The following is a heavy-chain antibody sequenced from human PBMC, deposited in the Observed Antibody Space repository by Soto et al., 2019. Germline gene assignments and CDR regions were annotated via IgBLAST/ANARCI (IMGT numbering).Heavy chain of an antibody. J-gene: IGHJ4*02. V-gene: IGHV1-18*04. CDR1: GYTFSNYA. CDR2: VSPYNGIA. CDR3: ARGISLIMAAPDY. Sequence: DSVKVSCKTSGYTFSNYAISWVRQTPGQGLEWMGWVSPYNGIANYTQKFQGGVTMTTDTSTATAHMELTSLRSDDTAMYYCARGISLIMAAPDYCGQGTLVTVTS. D-gene: IGHD3-22*01.